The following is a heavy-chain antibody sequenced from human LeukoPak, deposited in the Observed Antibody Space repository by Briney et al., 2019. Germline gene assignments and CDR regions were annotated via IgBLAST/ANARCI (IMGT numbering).Heavy chain of an antibody. CDR1: GLIFSSYW. CDR3: ARGTADGRDGYNKIFDY. D-gene: IGHD5-24*01. J-gene: IGHJ4*02. CDR2: IWYDGGKT. Sequence: GGSLRLSCAASGLIFSSYWMSWARQAPGKGLEWVAAIWYDGGKTEYAESVKGRFTISRDNSKNTLSLQMNSLRAEDTAVYYCARGTADGRDGYNKIFDYWGQGTLVTVSS. V-gene: IGHV3-33*08.